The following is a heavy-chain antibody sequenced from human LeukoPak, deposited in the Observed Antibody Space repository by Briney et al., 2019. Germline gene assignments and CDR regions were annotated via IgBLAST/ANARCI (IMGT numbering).Heavy chain of an antibody. V-gene: IGHV3-23*01. Sequence: GGSLRLSCAASGFTFSRFAMSWVRQAPGKGLEWVSSISGSNRTTYYADSVKVRFTISKDNSKNILYLQMNSLRADDTAVYYCAKDGNYFDSSGYLIPFDYWGQGTLVTVSS. CDR3: AKDGNYFDSSGYLIPFDY. J-gene: IGHJ4*02. CDR1: GFTFSRFA. CDR2: ISGSNRTT. D-gene: IGHD3-22*01.